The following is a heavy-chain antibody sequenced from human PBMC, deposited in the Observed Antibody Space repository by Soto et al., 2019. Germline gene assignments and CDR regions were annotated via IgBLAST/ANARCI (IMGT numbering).Heavy chain of an antibody. CDR3: ATTDKFHSQSSGWANRFDS. V-gene: IGHV3-23*01. Sequence: EVQLLECGGDLAQPGGSLRLICAASGFTFRTYAMTWVRQSPGKGRGWVKTITSAGSTFYGDTVKGRFTISIDNSKSTLYLQRNSLGAEDTAVYSCATTDKFHSQSSGWANRFDSLGQGTLVTVSS. CDR2: ITSAGST. J-gene: IGHJ4*02. D-gene: IGHD6-19*01. CDR1: GFTFRTYA.